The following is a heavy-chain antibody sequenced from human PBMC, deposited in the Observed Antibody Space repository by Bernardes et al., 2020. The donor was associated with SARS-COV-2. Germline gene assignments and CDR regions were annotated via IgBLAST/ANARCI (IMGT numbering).Heavy chain of an antibody. CDR3: AADCSSTSCQASLGYVHYYAMDV. J-gene: IGHJ6*02. V-gene: IGHV3-66*02. CDR1: GFAVSSNY. CDR2: IYTDGRT. D-gene: IGHD2-2*01. Sequence: GGSLRLSRAASGFAVSSNYMSWVRQAPGKGPEWVSLIYTDGRTVYADSVKGRFTISRDHSENTVFLQMNSLRPEDSAMYYCAADCSSTSCQASLGYVHYYAMDVWGPGTTVTVSS.